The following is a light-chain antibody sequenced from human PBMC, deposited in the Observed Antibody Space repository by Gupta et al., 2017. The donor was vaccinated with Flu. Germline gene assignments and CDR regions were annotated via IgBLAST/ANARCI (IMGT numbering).Light chain of an antibody. J-gene: IGKJ2*01. Sequence: DIQMTQSPSFLSASVGDRVTITCRASQSISNCLNWYQQKPGKAPNLLIYTASTLQSGVPSRFSGDGAATDYTLTINILQPEDVATYYCQQTYRTPYTFGQGTKLEIK. CDR3: QQTYRTPYT. CDR2: TAS. V-gene: IGKV1-39*01. CDR1: QSISNC.